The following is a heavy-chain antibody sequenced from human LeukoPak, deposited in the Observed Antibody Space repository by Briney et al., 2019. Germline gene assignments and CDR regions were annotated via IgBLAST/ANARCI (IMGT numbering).Heavy chain of an antibody. CDR3: ARATRYSSGWTSFDY. D-gene: IGHD6-19*01. CDR2: INAGNGNT. J-gene: IGHJ4*02. Sequence: GASVKVSCKASGYTFTSYAMHWVRQAPGQRLEWMGWINAGNGNTKYSQKFQGRVTITRDTSASTAYMELSSLRSEDTAVYYCARATRYSSGWTSFDYWAREPWSPSPQ. CDR1: GYTFTSYA. V-gene: IGHV1-3*01.